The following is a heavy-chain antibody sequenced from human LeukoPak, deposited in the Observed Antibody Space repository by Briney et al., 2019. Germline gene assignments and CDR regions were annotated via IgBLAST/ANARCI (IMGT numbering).Heavy chain of an antibody. CDR3: ARAAMAAAPRGDMDV. Sequence: GASVKVSCKASGYTFTGYYMHWVRQAPGQGLEWMGWINPNSGGTNYAQKFQGWVTMTRDTSISTAYMELSSLRSEDTAVYYCARAAMAAAPRGDMDVWGKGTTVTVSS. CDR1: GYTFTGYY. J-gene: IGHJ6*03. V-gene: IGHV1-2*04. D-gene: IGHD6-13*01. CDR2: INPNSGGT.